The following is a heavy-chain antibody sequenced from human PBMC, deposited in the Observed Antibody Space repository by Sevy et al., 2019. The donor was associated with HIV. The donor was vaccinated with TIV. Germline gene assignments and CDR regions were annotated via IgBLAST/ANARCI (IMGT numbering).Heavy chain of an antibody. CDR2: ISGSADAT. J-gene: IGHJ4*02. D-gene: IGHD3-10*01. CDR1: GFTFSNYA. CDR3: AKDTGSGRIYFDS. Sequence: GGSLRLSCAASGFTFSNYAMSWVRQTPGKGLEWVSAISGSADATYYTDSVKGRFTISRDNSKNTVYLQMNSLRAEDTAVYSCAKDTGSGRIYFDSWGQGTPVTVSS. V-gene: IGHV3-23*01.